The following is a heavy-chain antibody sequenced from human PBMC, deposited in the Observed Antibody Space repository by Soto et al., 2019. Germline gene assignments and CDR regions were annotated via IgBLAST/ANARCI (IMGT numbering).Heavy chain of an antibody. Sequence: PSETLSLTCTVSGGSISSYYWSWIRQPPGKGLEWIGYIYYSGSTNYNPSLKSRVTISVDTSKNQFSLKLSSVTAADTAVYYCARDGKRFGGKHMDVWGKGTTVTVSS. D-gene: IGHD3-10*01. CDR2: IYYSGST. V-gene: IGHV4-59*01. J-gene: IGHJ6*03. CDR3: ARDGKRFGGKHMDV. CDR1: GGSISSYY.